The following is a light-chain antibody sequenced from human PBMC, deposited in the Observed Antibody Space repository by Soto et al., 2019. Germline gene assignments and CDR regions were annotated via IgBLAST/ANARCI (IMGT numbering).Light chain of an antibody. J-gene: IGKJ4*01. CDR3: QQANSFPRT. V-gene: IGKV1-12*01. Sequence: DIQMTQSPSSVSASVGDRVTITCRASQGFSTWLAWYRRKPGRAPELLIYSASSLHSGVPSRFSGSGSGTDFTLNISSLQPEDFATYYCQQANSFPRTVGGGTEVEIK. CDR1: QGFSTW. CDR2: SAS.